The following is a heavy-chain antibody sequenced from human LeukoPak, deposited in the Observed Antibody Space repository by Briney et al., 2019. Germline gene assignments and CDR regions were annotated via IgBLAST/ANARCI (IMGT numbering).Heavy chain of an antibody. CDR2: ISSNGGST. D-gene: IGHD2-15*01. V-gene: IGHV3-64*01. J-gene: IGHJ4*02. Sequence: GGSLRLSCSASGFTFSDYSMHWVRQTPGKGLEYVTAISSNGGSTYYASSVKGRFTISRDNSKNTLYLQMGSLRTEDMAVYYCARVAARVSLDYWGQGTLVTVSS. CDR3: ARVAARVSLDY. CDR1: GFTFSDYS.